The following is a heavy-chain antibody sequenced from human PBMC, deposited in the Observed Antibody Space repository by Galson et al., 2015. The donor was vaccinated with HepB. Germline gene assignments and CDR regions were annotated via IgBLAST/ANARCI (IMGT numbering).Heavy chain of an antibody. Sequence: SLRLSCAASGFTFSSYSMNWVRQAPGKGLEWVSYISSSSTIYYADSVKGRFTISRDNAKNSLYLQMNSLRAEDTAVYYCARDFRFGELFIDYWGQGTLVTVSS. V-gene: IGHV3-48*01. CDR3: ARDFRFGELFIDY. CDR2: ISSSSTI. J-gene: IGHJ4*02. D-gene: IGHD3-10*01. CDR1: GFTFSSYS.